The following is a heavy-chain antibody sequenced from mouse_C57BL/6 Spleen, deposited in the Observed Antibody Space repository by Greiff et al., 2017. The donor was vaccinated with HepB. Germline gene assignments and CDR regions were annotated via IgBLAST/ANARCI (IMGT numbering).Heavy chain of an antibody. D-gene: IGHD1-1*01. J-gene: IGHJ2*01. Sequence: EVQLQQSGPELVKPGASVKISCKASGYTFTDYYMNWVKQSHGKSLEWIGDINPNNGGTSYDQKFKGKATLTVDKSSSTAYMELRSLTSEDSAVYYCARDPVVPDYWGKGTTLTVSS. CDR1: GYTFTDYY. CDR3: ARDPVVPDY. CDR2: INPNNGGT. V-gene: IGHV1-26*01.